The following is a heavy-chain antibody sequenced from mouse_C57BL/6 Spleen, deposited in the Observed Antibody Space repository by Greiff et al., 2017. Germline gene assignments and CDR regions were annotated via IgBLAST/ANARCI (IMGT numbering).Heavy chain of an antibody. D-gene: IGHD1-1*01. Sequence: EVKLQESGPVLVKPGASVKMSCKASGYTFTDYYMNWVKQSHGKSLEWIGVINPYNGGTSYNQKFKGKATLTVDKSSSTAYMELNSLTSEDSAVYYCARDYYGSSYVEKTWFAYWGQGTLVTVSA. CDR1: GYTFTDYY. CDR3: ARDYYGSSYVEKTWFAY. CDR2: INPYNGGT. V-gene: IGHV1-19*01. J-gene: IGHJ3*01.